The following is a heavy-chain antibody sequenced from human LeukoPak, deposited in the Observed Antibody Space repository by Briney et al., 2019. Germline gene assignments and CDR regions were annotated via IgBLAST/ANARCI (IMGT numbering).Heavy chain of an antibody. J-gene: IGHJ4*02. CDR1: GYTFTSYG. V-gene: IGHV1-8*03. CDR3: ARTMVRGVSDY. D-gene: IGHD3-10*01. Sequence: ASVKVSCKASGYTFTSYGISWVRQAPGQGLEWMGWMNPNSGNTGYAQKFQGRVTITRDTSASTAYMELSSLRSEDTAVYYCARTMVRGVSDYWGQGTLVTVSS. CDR2: MNPNSGNT.